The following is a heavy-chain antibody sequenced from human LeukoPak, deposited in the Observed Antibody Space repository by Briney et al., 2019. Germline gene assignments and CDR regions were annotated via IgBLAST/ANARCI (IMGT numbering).Heavy chain of an antibody. D-gene: IGHD3-16*01. CDR2: ISGSGGGT. V-gene: IGHV3-23*01. CDR1: GFTYSIYD. CDR3: AKGLNLYPY. Sequence: PGGSERLSCAASGFTYSIYDMSWVRQAPGKGLEWVSAISGSGGGTYYADSVKGRFTISRDNSKNTLYLQMNSLRAEDTAVYYCAKGLNLYPYWGQGTLVLVT. J-gene: IGHJ4*02.